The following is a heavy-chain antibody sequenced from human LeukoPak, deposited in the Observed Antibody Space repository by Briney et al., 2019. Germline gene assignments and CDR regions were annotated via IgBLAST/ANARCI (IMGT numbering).Heavy chain of an antibody. V-gene: IGHV3-21*01. CDR3: ARDLYDRAADI. J-gene: IGHJ3*02. CDR1: GFTFSSFD. D-gene: IGHD3-16*01. CDR2: ITTSSSHT. Sequence: GGSLRLSCAASGFTFSSFDMNWVRQAPGKGLEWVSFITTSSSHTHYADSVKGRFTISRDNAKNSLYLQMNSLRAEDTAVYYCARDLYDRAADIWGQGTMVTVSS.